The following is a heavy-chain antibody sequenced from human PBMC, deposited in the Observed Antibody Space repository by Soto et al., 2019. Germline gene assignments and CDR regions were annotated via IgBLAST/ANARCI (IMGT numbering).Heavy chain of an antibody. CDR2: INHSGIT. CDR3: AIGTTMWMAGGGY. V-gene: IGHV4-34*01. CDR1: GGSFSGYY. D-gene: IGHD4-17*01. Sequence: LSLTCAVYGGSFSGYYWSWIRQPPGEGLEWLGEINHSGITDYNPSLKSRITISIDTSKKQFSLKLNSVTSADTAVYYCAIGTTMWMAGGGYWGQGTQVTVSS. J-gene: IGHJ4*02.